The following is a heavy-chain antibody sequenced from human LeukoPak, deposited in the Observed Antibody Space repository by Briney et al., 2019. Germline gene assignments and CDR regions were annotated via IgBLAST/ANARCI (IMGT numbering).Heavy chain of an antibody. D-gene: IGHD6-19*01. Sequence: GGSLNPPGQPSESTLTTKPRTWARQHPGKGLEWVSAISGSGGSTYYADSVKGRFTISRDNSKNTLYLQMNSLRAEDTAVYYCAKNDQWRLGYFDYWGQGTLVTVSS. V-gene: IGHV3-23*01. CDR3: AKNDQWRLGYFDY. CDR1: ESTLTTKP. CDR2: ISGSGGST. J-gene: IGHJ4*02.